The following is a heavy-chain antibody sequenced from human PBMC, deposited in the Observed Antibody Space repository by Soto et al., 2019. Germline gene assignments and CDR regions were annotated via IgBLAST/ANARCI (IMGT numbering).Heavy chain of an antibody. D-gene: IGHD2-8*01. CDR1: GFAFGDRP. V-gene: IGHV3-23*01. CDR2: INENGANT. Sequence: GGSLRLSCAASGFAFGDRPMTWVRQAPGKALEWVSTINENGANTHYPDSVKGRFTTSRDNSQNTVDLQMNSLRADDTALYYCVPWVSAHFDFWGRGTLVTVSS. J-gene: IGHJ4*02. CDR3: VPWVSAHFDF.